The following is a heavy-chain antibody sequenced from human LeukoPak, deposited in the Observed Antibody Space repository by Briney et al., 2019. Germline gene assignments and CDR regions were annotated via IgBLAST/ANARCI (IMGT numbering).Heavy chain of an antibody. D-gene: IGHD3/OR15-3a*01. CDR2: IYYSGNT. Sequence: ETLSLTCTVSGVSISISNSYWGWIRQPPGEGLEWIGSIYYSGNTYYITSRTTQVSISIDTSKTQFSLGLASVTAADTAVYYCARQTGSGLFILPGGQGTLVTVSS. CDR3: ARQTGSGLFILP. V-gene: IGHV4-39*01. CDR1: GVSISISNSY. J-gene: IGHJ4*02.